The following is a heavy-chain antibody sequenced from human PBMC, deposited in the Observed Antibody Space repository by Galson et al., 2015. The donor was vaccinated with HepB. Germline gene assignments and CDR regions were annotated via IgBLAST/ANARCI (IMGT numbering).Heavy chain of an antibody. Sequence: SLRLSCAASGFTFSSYAMHWVRQAPGKGLEWVAVISYDGSNKYYADSVKGRFTISRDNSKNTLYLQMNSLRSEDTAVYYCARGRIPGYYYGMDVWGQGTTVTVSS. CDR1: GFTFSSYA. CDR3: ARGRIPGYYYGMDV. D-gene: IGHD2-15*01. CDR2: ISYDGSNK. J-gene: IGHJ6*02. V-gene: IGHV3-30-3*01.